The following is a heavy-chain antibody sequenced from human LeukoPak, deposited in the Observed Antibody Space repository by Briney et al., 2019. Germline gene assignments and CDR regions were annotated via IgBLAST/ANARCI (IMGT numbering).Heavy chain of an antibody. Sequence: GASVKVSCKASGGTFSSYAISWVRQAPGQGLEWVGWINPNSGGTNYAQKFQGRVTMTRDTSISTAYMELSRLRSDDTAVYYCARDDGIVGATDYWGQGTLVTVSS. CDR2: INPNSGGT. D-gene: IGHD1-26*01. J-gene: IGHJ4*02. CDR3: ARDDGIVGATDY. V-gene: IGHV1-2*02. CDR1: GGTFSSYA.